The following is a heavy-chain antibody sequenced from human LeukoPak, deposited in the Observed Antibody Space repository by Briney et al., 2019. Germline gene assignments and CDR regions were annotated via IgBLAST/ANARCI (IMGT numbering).Heavy chain of an antibody. Sequence: GGSLRLSCAASTSTFSMSWVRQAPGKGLEWVSAISGSGGSTYYADSVRGRFTISRDNSKNTLYLQRNSLRADDRRVYYGANGPPQQLDPPSWFDPWAQGPLVTVS. V-gene: IGHV3-23*01. J-gene: IGHJ5*02. CDR2: ISGSGGST. D-gene: IGHD6-13*01. CDR3: ANGPPQQLDPPSWFDP. CDR1: TSTFS.